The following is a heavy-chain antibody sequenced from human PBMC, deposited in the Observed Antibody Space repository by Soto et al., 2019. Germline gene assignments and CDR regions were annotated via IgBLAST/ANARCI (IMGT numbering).Heavy chain of an antibody. CDR2: ISSSSSYT. Sequence: GGSLRLSCAASGFTFSDYYMSWIRQAPGKGLEWVSYISSSSSYTNYADSVKGRFTISRDNAKNSLYLQMNSLRAEDTAVYYCARDRHLWFGELSHYYYGMDVWGQGTTVTVSS. V-gene: IGHV3-11*06. CDR3: ARDRHLWFGELSHYYYGMDV. CDR1: GFTFSDYY. J-gene: IGHJ6*02. D-gene: IGHD3-10*01.